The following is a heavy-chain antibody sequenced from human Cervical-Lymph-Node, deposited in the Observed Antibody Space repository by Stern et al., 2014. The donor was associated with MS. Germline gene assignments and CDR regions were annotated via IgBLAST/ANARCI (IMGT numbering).Heavy chain of an antibody. Sequence: QVQLVQSGSELKKPGASVKVSCKASGYTFTRSAMNWVRQAPGQGLEWMGWINTNTGEPTYVQGFAGRFVFSLDTSVSTAYLHIINLKAEDTAVYYCAKNGDFGWFDPWGQGTLVTVSS. CDR2: INTNTGEP. CDR1: GYTFTRSA. V-gene: IGHV7-4-1*02. D-gene: IGHD2-21*02. J-gene: IGHJ5*02. CDR3: AKNGDFGWFDP.